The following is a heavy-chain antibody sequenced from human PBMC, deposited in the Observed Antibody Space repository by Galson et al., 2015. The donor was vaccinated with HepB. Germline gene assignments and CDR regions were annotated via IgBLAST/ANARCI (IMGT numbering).Heavy chain of an antibody. CDR1: GFTFSSYG. CDR3: AREDFEEGSGYYKGFDY. Sequence: SLRLSCAASGFTFSSYGMHWVRQAPGKGLEWVAVIWYDGSNKYYADSVKGRFTISRDNSKNTLYLQMNSLRAEDTAVYYCAREDFEEGSGYYKGFDYWGQGTLVTVSS. V-gene: IGHV3-33*01. CDR2: IWYDGSNK. J-gene: IGHJ4*02. D-gene: IGHD3-22*01.